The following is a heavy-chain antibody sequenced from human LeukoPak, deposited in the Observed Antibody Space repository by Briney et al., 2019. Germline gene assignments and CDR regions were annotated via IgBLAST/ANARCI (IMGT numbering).Heavy chain of an antibody. D-gene: IGHD5-12*01. J-gene: IGHJ4*02. CDR1: GFTFSDCY. Sequence: GGSLRLSCAASGFTFSDCYMSWIRQAPGKGLEWVSAISGSGGSTYYADSVKGRFTISRDNSKNTLYLQMNSLRAEDTAVYYCARGKYGGYFIDYWGQGTLVTVSS. CDR2: ISGSGGST. CDR3: ARGKYGGYFIDY. V-gene: IGHV3-23*01.